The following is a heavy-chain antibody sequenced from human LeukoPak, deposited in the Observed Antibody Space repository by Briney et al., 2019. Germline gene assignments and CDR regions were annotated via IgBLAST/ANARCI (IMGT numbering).Heavy chain of an antibody. V-gene: IGHV4-34*01. Sequence: SETLSLTCAVYGGSFSGYYWSWIRQPPGKGLEWIGEINHSGSTNYNPSLKSRVTISVDTSKNQFSLKLSSVTAADTAVYYCARDRTSSWDHYYYYYMDVWGKGTTVTISS. CDR1: GGSFSGYY. J-gene: IGHJ6*03. D-gene: IGHD6-13*01. CDR2: INHSGST. CDR3: ARDRTSSWDHYYYYYMDV.